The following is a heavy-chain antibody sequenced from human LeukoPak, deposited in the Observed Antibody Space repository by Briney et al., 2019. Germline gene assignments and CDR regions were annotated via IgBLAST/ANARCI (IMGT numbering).Heavy chain of an antibody. CDR2: ISSSSSYI. Sequence: GGSLRLSCAASGFTFSSYSMNWVRQAPGKGLEWVSSISSSSSYIYYADSVKGRFTISRDNAKNSLYLQMNSLRAEDTAVYYCARDLREYSQSGDAFDIRGQGTMVTVSS. CDR1: GFTFSSYS. V-gene: IGHV3-21*01. CDR3: ARDLREYSQSGDAFDI. D-gene: IGHD5-12*01. J-gene: IGHJ3*02.